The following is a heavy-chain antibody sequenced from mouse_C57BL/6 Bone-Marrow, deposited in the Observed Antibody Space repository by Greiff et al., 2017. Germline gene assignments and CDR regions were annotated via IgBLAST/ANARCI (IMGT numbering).Heavy chain of an antibody. Sequence: QVQLQQSGPELVKPGASVKISCKASGYAFSSSWMNWVKQRPGKGLEWIGRIYPGDGDTNYNGKFKGKATLTADKSSSTAYMQLSSLTSEDSAVYFCARCGFYYDYDWYFDVWGTGTTVTVSS. J-gene: IGHJ1*03. V-gene: IGHV1-82*01. CDR1: GYAFSSSW. D-gene: IGHD2-4*01. CDR2: IYPGDGDT. CDR3: ARCGFYYDYDWYFDV.